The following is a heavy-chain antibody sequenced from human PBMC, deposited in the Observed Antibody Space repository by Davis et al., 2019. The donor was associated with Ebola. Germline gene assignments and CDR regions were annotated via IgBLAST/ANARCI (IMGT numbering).Heavy chain of an antibody. J-gene: IGHJ6*02. Sequence: MPGGSLRLSCTVSGGSISSYYWSWIRQPPGKGLEWIGYIYYSGSTNYNPSLKSRVTISVDRSKNQFSLKLSSVTAADTAVYYCARAYDGMDVWGQGTTVTVSS. V-gene: IGHV4-59*12. CDR2: IYYSGST. CDR1: GGSISSYY. CDR3: ARAYDGMDV.